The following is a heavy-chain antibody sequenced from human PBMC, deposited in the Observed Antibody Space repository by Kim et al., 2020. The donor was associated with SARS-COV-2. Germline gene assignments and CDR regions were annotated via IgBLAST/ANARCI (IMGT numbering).Heavy chain of an antibody. Sequence: SETLSLTCTVSGGSISSYYWSWIRQPPGKGLEWIGYMFYSGYTNYNPSLESRVTISVDTSKNQFSLNLNSLTAADTAVYYCSSGGSRTLFPFWGQGSTVT. CDR1: GGSISSYY. CDR3: SSGGSRTLFPF. J-gene: IGHJ6*02. V-gene: IGHV4-59*01. D-gene: IGHD3-3*01. CDR2: MFYSGYT.